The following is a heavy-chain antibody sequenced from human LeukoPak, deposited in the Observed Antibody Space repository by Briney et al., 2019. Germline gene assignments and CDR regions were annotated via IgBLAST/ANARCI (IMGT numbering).Heavy chain of an antibody. V-gene: IGHV3-23*01. J-gene: IGHJ4*02. Sequence: GGSLRLSCAASGFTFSSYAMSWVRQAPGKGLEWVSAISGSGGSTYYADSVKGRFTISRDNAKNSLYLQMNSLRAEDTAVYYCARDLHYDSRLGGDYWGQGTLVTVSS. CDR1: GFTFSSYA. CDR3: ARDLHYDSRLGGDY. CDR2: ISGSGGST. D-gene: IGHD3-22*01.